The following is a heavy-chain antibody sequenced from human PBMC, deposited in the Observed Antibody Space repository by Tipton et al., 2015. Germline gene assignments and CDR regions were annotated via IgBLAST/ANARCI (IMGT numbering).Heavy chain of an antibody. CDR3: TRENAYYYGMDV. Sequence: LRLSCTVSGTSLSGFYWTWIRQPPGKGLEWIGYIRYSGGTNYKPSLRGRVSISLDMSKNQSSLKLRSVTAADTAMYFCTRENAYYYGMDVWGQGTTVTVSS. J-gene: IGHJ6*02. CDR1: GTSLSGFY. D-gene: IGHD1-1*01. V-gene: IGHV4-59*01. CDR2: IRYSGGT.